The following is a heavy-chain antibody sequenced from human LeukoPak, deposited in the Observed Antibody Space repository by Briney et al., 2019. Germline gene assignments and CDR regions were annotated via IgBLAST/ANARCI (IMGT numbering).Heavy chain of an antibody. Sequence: WGSLTLSCAASGFTFSSYAMSWVRQAPGKGLEWISAISGSGGSTYYADSVKGRFTISRANSKNTLYLQMNSLRAEDTAVYSCAKGYCSSPGCYFHYWGQGTLVTVSS. D-gene: IGHD2-2*01. J-gene: IGHJ4*02. V-gene: IGHV3-23*01. CDR1: GFTFSSYA. CDR3: AKGYCSSPGCYFHY. CDR2: ISGSGGST.